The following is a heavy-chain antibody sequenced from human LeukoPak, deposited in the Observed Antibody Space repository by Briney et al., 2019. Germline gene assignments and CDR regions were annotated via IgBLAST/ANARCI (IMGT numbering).Heavy chain of an antibody. Sequence: SGRSLRLSCAASRFTFSNYGMHWVRQAPGKGLEWVAIISYDGSNKYYADSVKGRFTISRDNSKNTLYLQMNSLRVEDSAVYYCAKTGNYNWNGFGYWGQGTLVTVSS. CDR1: RFTFSNYG. CDR3: AKTGNYNWNGFGY. D-gene: IGHD1-20*01. V-gene: IGHV3-30*18. CDR2: ISYDGSNK. J-gene: IGHJ4*02.